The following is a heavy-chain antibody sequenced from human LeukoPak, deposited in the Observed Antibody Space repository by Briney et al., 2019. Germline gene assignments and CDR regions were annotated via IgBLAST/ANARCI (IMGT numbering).Heavy chain of an antibody. V-gene: IGHV3-23*01. J-gene: IGHJ4*02. CDR3: AKEKLDTAMRRPFDY. Sequence: GGSLRLSCAASGFTFSSYAVSWVRQAPGKGVEWGSAISGSGGSTYYADSVKGRFTISRDNSKNTLYLQMNSLRAEDTAVYYCAKEKLDTAMRRPFDYWGQGTLVTVSS. D-gene: IGHD5-18*01. CDR1: GFTFSSYA. CDR2: ISGSGGST.